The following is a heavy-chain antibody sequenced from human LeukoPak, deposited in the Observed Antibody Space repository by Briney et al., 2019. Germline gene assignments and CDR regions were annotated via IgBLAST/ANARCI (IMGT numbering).Heavy chain of an antibody. CDR2: VYYTGST. J-gene: IGHJ5*02. CDR1: GDSVTSGGFY. Sequence: SETLSLTCTVSGDSVTSGGFYWAWLRQPPGKGLEWVATVYYTGSTYYTPSLNSRVTISIDTSKNHFSLKLRSGVPPGTAVYYCARHSGSGSLSRPFDPWGQGTLVTVSS. D-gene: IGHD3-10*01. CDR3: ARHSGSGSLSRPFDP. V-gene: IGHV4-39*02.